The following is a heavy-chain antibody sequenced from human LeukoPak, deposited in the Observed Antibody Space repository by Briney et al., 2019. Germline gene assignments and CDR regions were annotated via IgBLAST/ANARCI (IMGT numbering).Heavy chain of an antibody. J-gene: IGHJ4*02. CDR2: ISWDGGST. CDR3: AKTYYYDSSGPPDY. Sequence: GGSLRLSCAASGSTFDDYAMHWLRQAPGKGLEWVSLISWDGGSTYYADSVKGRFTISRDNSKNSLYLQMNSLRAEDTALYYCAKTYYYDSSGPPDYWGQGTLVTVSS. D-gene: IGHD3-22*01. V-gene: IGHV3-43D*03. CDR1: GSTFDDYA.